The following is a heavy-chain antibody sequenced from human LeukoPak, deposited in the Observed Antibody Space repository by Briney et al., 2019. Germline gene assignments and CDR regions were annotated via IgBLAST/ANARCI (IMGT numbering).Heavy chain of an antibody. J-gene: IGHJ5*02. CDR2: ISYDGSNK. D-gene: IGHD6-13*01. CDR1: GFTFSSYG. V-gene: IGHV3-30*18. CDR3: AKDVIAAAGTNQSDWFDP. Sequence: WGSLRLSCAASGFTFSSYGMHWVRQAPGKGLEWVAVISYDGSNKYYADSVKGRFTISRDNSKNTLYLQMNSLRAEDTAVYYCAKDVIAAAGTNQSDWFDPWGQGTLVTVSS.